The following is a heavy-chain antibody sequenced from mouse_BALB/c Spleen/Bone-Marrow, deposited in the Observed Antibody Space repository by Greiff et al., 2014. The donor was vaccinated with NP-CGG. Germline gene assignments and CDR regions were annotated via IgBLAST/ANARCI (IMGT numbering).Heavy chain of an antibody. V-gene: IGHV1-67*01. CDR3: ARPRQLGLAFYAMDY. CDR2: ISTHSGNT. Sequence: QVQLKQSGPELVRPGVSVKIPCKGSGYTFTDYAMHWVKRSHAKSLEWIGVISTHSGNTDYNQKFKGKATMTVDKSSSTAYMELARLTSEDSAIYYCARPRQLGLAFYAMDYWGQGTSVTVSS. CDR1: GYTFTDYA. J-gene: IGHJ4*01. D-gene: IGHD3-2*01.